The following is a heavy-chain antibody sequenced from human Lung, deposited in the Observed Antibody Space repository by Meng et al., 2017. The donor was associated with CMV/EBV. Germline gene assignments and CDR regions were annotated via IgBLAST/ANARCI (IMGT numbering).Heavy chain of an antibody. Sequence: ASAXVSXKASGYHFTSYGIICVRQAPGQGLEWMGWISPYDGNTNYAQTLQDRVTMTTDTPTSTAYIELGSLRSDDTAVYFCARERGYCGTTSCSYYFDYWGQGXLVTVSS. D-gene: IGHD2-2*01. CDR1: GYHFTSYG. CDR3: ARERGYCGTTSCSYYFDY. V-gene: IGHV1-18*01. J-gene: IGHJ4*02. CDR2: ISPYDGNT.